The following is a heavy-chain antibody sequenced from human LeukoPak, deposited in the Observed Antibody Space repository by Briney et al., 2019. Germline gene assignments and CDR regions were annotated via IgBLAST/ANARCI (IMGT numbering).Heavy chain of an antibody. CDR3: AKDSIAVAGLDY. J-gene: IGHJ4*02. Sequence: GGSLRLSCAASGFTFSSYGMHWVRQAPGKELEWVAFIRYDGSNKYYADSVKGRFTISRDNSKNTLYLQMNSLRAEDTAVYYCAKDSIAVAGLDYWGQGTLVTVSS. CDR2: IRYDGSNK. D-gene: IGHD6-19*01. CDR1: GFTFSSYG. V-gene: IGHV3-30*02.